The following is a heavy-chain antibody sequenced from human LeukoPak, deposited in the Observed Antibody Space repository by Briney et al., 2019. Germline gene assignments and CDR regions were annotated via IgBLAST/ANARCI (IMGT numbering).Heavy chain of an antibody. CDR2: LDPEDDET. D-gene: IGHD3-3*01. CDR3: ARVPPWSGYYKFDY. J-gene: IGHJ4*02. CDR1: GYALSDLS. Sequence: ASVKVSCKVSGYALSDLSMHWVRQAPGKGLEWMGGLDPEDDETIYAQKFQGRVTMTEDPSTDTAYMELSSLRSEDTAVYYCARVPPWSGYYKFDYWGQGTLVTVSS. V-gene: IGHV1-24*01.